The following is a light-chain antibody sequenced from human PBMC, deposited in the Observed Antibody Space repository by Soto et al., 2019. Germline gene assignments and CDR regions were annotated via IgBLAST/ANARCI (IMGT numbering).Light chain of an antibody. CDR2: GAS. Sequence: EIVLTQSPGTLSLSPGERATLSCRASQSVGSNYLDWYQQTLGQAPRLLIHGASTRATGIPDRFSGSGSGTDFTLTLSRLESEDSAVYYCHQYASSPLTFGQGTPLESK. J-gene: IGKJ5*01. CDR1: QSVGSNY. V-gene: IGKV3-20*01. CDR3: HQYASSPLT.